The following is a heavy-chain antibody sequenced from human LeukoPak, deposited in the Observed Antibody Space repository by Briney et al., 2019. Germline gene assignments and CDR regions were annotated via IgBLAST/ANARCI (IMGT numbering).Heavy chain of an antibody. CDR1: GGSISSGGYY. V-gene: IGHV4-31*03. CDR3: ASTRGYSYGYRAPFDY. D-gene: IGHD5-18*01. J-gene: IGHJ4*02. Sequence: SETLSLTCTVSGGSISSGGYYWSWIRQHPGKGLEWIGYIYYSGSTYYNPSLKSRVTISVDTSKNQFSLKLSSVTAADTAVYYCASTRGYSYGYRAPFDYWGQGTLVTVSS. CDR2: IYYSGST.